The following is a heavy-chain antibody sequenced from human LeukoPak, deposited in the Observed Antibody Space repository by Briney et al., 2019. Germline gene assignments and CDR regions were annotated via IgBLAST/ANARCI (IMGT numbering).Heavy chain of an antibody. CDR1: GFTFSSYA. Sequence: PGGSLRLSCAASGFTFSSYAIHWVRQAPGKGLEWVAVISDDGRNKYYADSVKGRFTISRDNSKNTLYLQMNSLKSEDTAVYYCAKDDSAAAIPFDYWGQGTLVTVSS. CDR3: AKDDSAAAIPFDY. D-gene: IGHD2-2*02. V-gene: IGHV3-30*04. CDR2: ISDDGRNK. J-gene: IGHJ4*02.